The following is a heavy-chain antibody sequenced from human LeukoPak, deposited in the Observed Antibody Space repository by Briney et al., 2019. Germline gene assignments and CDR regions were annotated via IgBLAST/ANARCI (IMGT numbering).Heavy chain of an antibody. V-gene: IGHV1-24*01. Sequence: ASVQVSCKVSGYTLTELSMHWVRPAPGKGLEGMAGFDPEDGETIYAQKFQGRVTMTEDTSTDTAYMALSSLRSQDTAVYYCATATSETIFGALNYGMDVWGQGTTVTVSS. CDR1: GYTLTELS. CDR3: ATATSETIFGALNYGMDV. J-gene: IGHJ6*02. CDR2: FDPEDGET. D-gene: IGHD3-3*01.